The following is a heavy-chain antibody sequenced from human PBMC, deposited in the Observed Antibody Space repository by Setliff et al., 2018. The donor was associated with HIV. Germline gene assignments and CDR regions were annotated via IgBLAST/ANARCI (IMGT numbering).Heavy chain of an antibody. D-gene: IGHD6-13*01. CDR1: GGTFSSYA. CDR2: IIPIFGTA. CDR3: ARGYSSSWYNY. V-gene: IGHV1-69*06. Sequence: SVKVSCKASGGTFSSYAINWVRQAPGQGLEWMGGIIPIFGTANYAQKFQGRVTITADTSTSTAYMELRSLRSDDTAVYYCARGYSSSWYNYWGQGTLVTVSS. J-gene: IGHJ4*02.